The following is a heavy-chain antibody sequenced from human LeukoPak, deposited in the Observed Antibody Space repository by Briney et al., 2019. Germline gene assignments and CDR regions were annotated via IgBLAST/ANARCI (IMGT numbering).Heavy chain of an antibody. CDR1: GFTFSSYA. CDR3: AKGGPHYYDSSGYYLDYYYGMDV. Sequence: GGSLRLSCAASGFTFSSYAMHWVRQAPGKGLEWVAVISYDGSNKYYADSVKGRFTISRDNSKNTLYLQMNSLRAEDTAVYYCAKGGPHYYDSSGYYLDYYYGMDVWGQGTTVTVSS. J-gene: IGHJ6*02. CDR2: ISYDGSNK. D-gene: IGHD3-22*01. V-gene: IGHV3-30-3*01.